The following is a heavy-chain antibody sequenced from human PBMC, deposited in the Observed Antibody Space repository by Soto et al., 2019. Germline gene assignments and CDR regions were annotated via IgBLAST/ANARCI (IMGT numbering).Heavy chain of an antibody. CDR1: GFTFSSYG. D-gene: IGHD4-17*01. J-gene: IGHJ4*02. Sequence: PGGSLRLSCAASGFTFSSYGMHWVRQAPGKGLEWVAVIWYDGSNKYYADSVKGRFTISRDNSKNTLYLQMNSLRAEDTAVYYCAACMSGVTTYFDYWGQGTLVTVSS. CDR2: IWYDGSNK. CDR3: AACMSGVTTYFDY. V-gene: IGHV3-33*01.